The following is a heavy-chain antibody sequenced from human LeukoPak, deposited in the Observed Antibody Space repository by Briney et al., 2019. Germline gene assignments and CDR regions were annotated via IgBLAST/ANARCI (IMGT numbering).Heavy chain of an antibody. D-gene: IGHD3-22*01. V-gene: IGHV3-48*03. CDR3: AREPPPVWYYDSSALREEHPKNAFDI. CDR1: GFTFSSYE. J-gene: IGHJ3*02. Sequence: GGSLRLSCAASGFTFSSYEMNWVRQAPGKGLEWVSYISSSGSTIYYADSVKGRFTISRDNAKNSLYLQMNSLRAEDTAVYYCAREPPPVWYYDSSALREEHPKNAFDIWGQGTMVTVSS. CDR2: ISSSGSTI.